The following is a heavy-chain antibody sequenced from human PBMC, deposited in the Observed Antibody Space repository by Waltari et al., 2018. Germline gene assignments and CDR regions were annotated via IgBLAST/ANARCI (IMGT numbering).Heavy chain of an antibody. Sequence: VQLVESGGGGVQPGRSLRLSCAASGFVFSTYAMPSFRQAPGKGLEWVAVLSYDGSNKYYTDSLKGRFTISRDNSKNTMYLQMDSLRTDDTAVYYCARENRQWLAPEPYYFDYWGRGTLVTVTS. V-gene: IGHV3-30*10. J-gene: IGHJ4*02. D-gene: IGHD6-19*01. CDR1: GFVFSTYA. CDR3: ARENRQWLAPEPYYFDY. CDR2: LSYDGSNK.